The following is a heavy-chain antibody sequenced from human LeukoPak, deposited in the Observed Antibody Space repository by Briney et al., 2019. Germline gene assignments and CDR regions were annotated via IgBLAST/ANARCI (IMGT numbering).Heavy chain of an antibody. CDR1: GGSISSYY. V-gene: IGHV4-59*08. J-gene: IGHJ3*02. Sequence: SETLSLTCTVSGGSISSYYWSWIRQPPGKGLEWIGYIYYSGSTNYNPSLKSRVTISVDTSKNQISLKLSSVTAADTAVYYCARAPYDFWSGYNDAFDIWGQGTMVTVSS. CDR2: IYYSGST. D-gene: IGHD3-3*01. CDR3: ARAPYDFWSGYNDAFDI.